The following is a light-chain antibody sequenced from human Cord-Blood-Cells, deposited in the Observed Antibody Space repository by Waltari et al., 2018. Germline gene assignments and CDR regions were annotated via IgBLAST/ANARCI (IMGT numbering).Light chain of an antibody. CDR3: AAWDDSLNGWV. CDR1: SSNIGSNT. V-gene: IGLV1-44*01. CDR2: SNN. Sequence: QSVLTQPPSASVTPGQRLTISCSGSSSNIGSNTVNWYQQLPGTAPELLIYSNNRRPSGVPDRFSGSKSGTSASLAISGLQSEDEADYYCAAWDDSLNGWVFGGGTKLTVL. J-gene: IGLJ3*02.